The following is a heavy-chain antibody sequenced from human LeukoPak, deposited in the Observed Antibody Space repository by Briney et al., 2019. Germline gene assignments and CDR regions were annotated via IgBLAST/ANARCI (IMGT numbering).Heavy chain of an antibody. D-gene: IGHD2-2*02. J-gene: IGHJ6*03. CDR3: ARVVPAVIQGTRRYYYMDV. CDR2: IYPGDSDT. CDR1: GYSFTSYW. Sequence: GESLKISXKGSGYSFTSYWIGWVRQMPGKGLEWMGIIYPGDSDTRYSPSFQGQVTISADKSISTAYLQWSSLKASDTAMYYCARVVPAVIQGTRRYYYMDVWGKGTTVTVSS. V-gene: IGHV5-51*01.